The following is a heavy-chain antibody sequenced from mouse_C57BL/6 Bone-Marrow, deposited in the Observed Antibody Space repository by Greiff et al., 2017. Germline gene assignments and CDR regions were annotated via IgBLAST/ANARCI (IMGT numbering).Heavy chain of an antibody. CDR1: GFTFSDYG. J-gene: IGHJ4*01. CDR3: ARWGNYYAMDY. V-gene: IGHV5-17*01. CDR2: ISSGSSTI. Sequence: EVKLMASGGGLVKPGGSLKLSCAASGFTFSDYGMHWVRQAPEKGLEWVAYISSGSSTIYYADTVKGRFTISRDNAKNTLFLQMTSLRSEDTAMYYCARWGNYYAMDYWGQGTSVTVSS.